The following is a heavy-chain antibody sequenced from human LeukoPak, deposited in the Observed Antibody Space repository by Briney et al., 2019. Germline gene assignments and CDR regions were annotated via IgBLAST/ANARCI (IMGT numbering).Heavy chain of an antibody. CDR3: ARGYSSTMRTTGNDY. D-gene: IGHD1-1*01. J-gene: IGHJ4*02. V-gene: IGHV1-3*01. CDR2: INAGNGNT. Sequence: PVASVKVSCKASGYTFTSYAMHWVRQAPGQRLEWMGWINAGNGNTKYSQKFQGRVTITRDTSASTAYMELSSLRSEDTAVYYCARGYSSTMRTTGNDYWGQGTLVTVSS. CDR1: GYTFTSYA.